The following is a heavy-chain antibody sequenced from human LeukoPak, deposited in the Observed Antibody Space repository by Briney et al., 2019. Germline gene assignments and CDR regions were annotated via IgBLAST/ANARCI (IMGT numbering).Heavy chain of an antibody. CDR3: ARDQTPFV. J-gene: IGHJ4*02. Sequence: GGSLRLSCAASGFTHSNYWMTWVRQAPGKGLEWVANIKPDGSEKYYVDSVKGRFAISRDNAKNSLYLQMNSLRAEDTAVYYCARDQTPFVWGQGTLVTVSS. CDR1: GFTHSNYW. CDR2: IKPDGSEK. V-gene: IGHV3-7*01.